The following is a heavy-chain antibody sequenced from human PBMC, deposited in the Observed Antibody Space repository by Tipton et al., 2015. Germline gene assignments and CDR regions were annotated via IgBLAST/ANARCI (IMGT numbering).Heavy chain of an antibody. Sequence: TLSLTCTVSDGSISSYYWSWIQQPTGKGLEWIGYIYYSGSTNYNPSLKSRVTISVDTSNKQISLNLSSVTAADTAVYYCARSDVERNTVFVFEIWGPGTMVTVSS. CDR3: ARSDVERNTVFVFEI. CDR1: DGSISSYY. CDR2: IYYSGST. D-gene: IGHD3-10*01. V-gene: IGHV4-59*01. J-gene: IGHJ3*02.